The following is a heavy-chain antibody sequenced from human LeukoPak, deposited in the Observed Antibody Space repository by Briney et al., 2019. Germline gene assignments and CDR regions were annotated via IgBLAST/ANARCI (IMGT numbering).Heavy chain of an antibody. J-gene: IGHJ4*02. Sequence: SSETLSLTCSVSGGSITNYYWSWIRQSPGKGLEWIGLIYNTGRTNYNPSLQSRVTMSIDTSKNQFSLKLSSVTAADTAVYYCARQGELAIDYWGQGTLVTVSS. CDR1: GGSITNYY. V-gene: IGHV4-59*08. CDR3: ARQGELAIDY. CDR2: IYNTGRT. D-gene: IGHD1-26*01.